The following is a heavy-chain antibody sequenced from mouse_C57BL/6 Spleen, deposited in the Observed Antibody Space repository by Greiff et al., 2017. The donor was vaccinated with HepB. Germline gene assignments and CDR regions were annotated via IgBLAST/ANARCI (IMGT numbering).Heavy chain of an antibody. Sequence: VQLQQSGAELVRPGASVKLSCTASGFNIKDYYMHWVKQRPEQGLEWIGRIDPEDGDTEYAPKFQGKATMTADTSSNTAYLQLSSLTSEDTAVYYCTRAQATYAMDYWGQGTSVTVSS. CDR3: TRAQATYAMDY. CDR1: GFNIKDYY. CDR2: IDPEDGDT. D-gene: IGHD3-2*02. J-gene: IGHJ4*01. V-gene: IGHV14-1*01.